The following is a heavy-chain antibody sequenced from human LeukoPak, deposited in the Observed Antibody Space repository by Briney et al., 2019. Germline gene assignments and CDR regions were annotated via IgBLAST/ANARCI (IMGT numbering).Heavy chain of an antibody. J-gene: IGHJ4*02. V-gene: IGHV3-30*18. CDR3: AKSGYHGSSGYN. D-gene: IGHD3-22*01. Sequence: GRSLRLSCAASGFTFSSYAMHWVRQAPGKGLEWVAVISYDGSNKYYADSVKGRFTISRDNSKNTLYLQMNSLRAEDTAAYYCAKSGYHGSSGYNWGQGTLVTVSS. CDR1: GFTFSSYA. CDR2: ISYDGSNK.